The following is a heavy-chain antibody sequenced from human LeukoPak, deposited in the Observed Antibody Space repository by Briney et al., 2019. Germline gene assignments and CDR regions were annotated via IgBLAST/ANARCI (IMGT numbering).Heavy chain of an antibody. V-gene: IGHV3-21*01. J-gene: IGHJ6*02. CDR2: ISSSSSYI. D-gene: IGHD3-3*01. Sequence: GGSLRLSCAASGFTFSSYSMNWVRQAPGKGLEWVSSISSSSSYIYYADSVKGRFTISRDNAKNSLYLQMNSLRAEDTAVYYCARDLKGRFLEWYLAGGYYYGMDVWGQGTTVTVSS. CDR3: ARDLKGRFLEWYLAGGYYYGMDV. CDR1: GFTFSSYS.